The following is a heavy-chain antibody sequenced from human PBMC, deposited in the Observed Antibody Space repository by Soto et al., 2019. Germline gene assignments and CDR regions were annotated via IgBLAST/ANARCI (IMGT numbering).Heavy chain of an antibody. CDR2: IRGSGGST. CDR1: GFTFSSYA. CDR3: AKDRDDDSNYEYYVDY. Sequence: EVQLLESGGGLVQPGGSLRLSCAASGFTFSSYAMSWVRQAPGKGLEWVSAIRGSGGSTYYADSVKGRFTISRDNSKNTLYLQMNSLRAEDTAVEYCAKDRDDDSNYEYYVDYWGQGTLVTVAS. V-gene: IGHV3-23*01. D-gene: IGHD4-4*01. J-gene: IGHJ4*02.